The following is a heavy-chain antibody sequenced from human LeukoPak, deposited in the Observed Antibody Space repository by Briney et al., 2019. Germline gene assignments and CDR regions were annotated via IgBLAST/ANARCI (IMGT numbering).Heavy chain of an antibody. Sequence: GGSLRLSCAASGFPFINYGMTWVRQAPGKGLEWVSSISGSGATTNYADSVRGRFTISRDNSKDTLYLQMNSLRAEDTARYYCAKFYYGSGSFISAPYFDYWGQGTLVTVSS. J-gene: IGHJ4*02. D-gene: IGHD3-10*01. CDR2: ISGSGATT. CDR3: AKFYYGSGSFISAPYFDY. CDR1: GFPFINYG. V-gene: IGHV3-23*01.